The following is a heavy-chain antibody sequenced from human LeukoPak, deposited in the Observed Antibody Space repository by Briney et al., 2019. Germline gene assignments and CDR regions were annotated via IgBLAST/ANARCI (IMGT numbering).Heavy chain of an antibody. D-gene: IGHD4-17*01. Sequence: ASVTVSFKASGYTFTSYGISWGRHGPGQGLELMGWISAYNGNTNYAQKLRGRVTMTTDTSTSTAYMELRSPRSDDTAVYYCARDSYGDLWGVDYWGQGTLVTVSS. V-gene: IGHV1-18*01. CDR3: ARDSYGDLWGVDY. CDR1: GYTFTSYG. CDR2: ISAYNGNT. J-gene: IGHJ4*02.